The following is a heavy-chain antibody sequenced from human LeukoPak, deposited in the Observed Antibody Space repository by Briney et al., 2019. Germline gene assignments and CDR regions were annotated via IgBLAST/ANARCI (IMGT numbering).Heavy chain of an antibody. CDR3: ARDTYETSGYYYGPFDY. J-gene: IGHJ4*02. CDR2: INSDGSST. V-gene: IGHV3-74*01. Sequence: GGSLRLSCAASGFTFSSYWMHWVRHAPGKGLRWVSHINSDGSSTSYADSVKGRFTISRDNAKNTLNLQMNSLRAEDTAVYHCARDTYETSGYYYGPFDYWGQGTLVTVSS. CDR1: GFTFSSYW. D-gene: IGHD3-22*01.